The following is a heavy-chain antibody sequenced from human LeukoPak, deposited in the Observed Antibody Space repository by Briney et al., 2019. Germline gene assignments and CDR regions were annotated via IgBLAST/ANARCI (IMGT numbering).Heavy chain of an antibody. V-gene: IGHV3-21*01. Sequence: PGGCLRLSCAASGFTLISNSMDSVRQAPGRGLEWDSSISRSSSYIYYADGARGRFTIYRDNRKNSLYLPMTGMRAEDTAVYYCARERTYYYDSSGYYYTYYYYYGMDVWGQGTTVTVSS. CDR3: ARERTYYYDSSGYYYTYYYYYGMDV. J-gene: IGHJ6*02. CDR1: GFTLISNS. D-gene: IGHD3-22*01. CDR2: ISRSSSYI.